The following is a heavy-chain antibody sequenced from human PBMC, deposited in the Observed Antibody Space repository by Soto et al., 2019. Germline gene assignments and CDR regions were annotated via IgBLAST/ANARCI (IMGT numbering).Heavy chain of an antibody. CDR2: IYYDGSNK. CDR1: GFTFSSYG. CDR3: ARSQYSSCWYPFDY. V-gene: IGHV3-33*01. Sequence: QVQLVESGGGVVQPGRSLRVSCAASGFTFSSYGMHWVLQAPGKGLEWVAVIYYDGSNKYYADSVKGRFTISRDNSKNTLYLQMNSLRAEDTAVFYCARSQYSSCWYPFDYWGQGTLVTVSS. D-gene: IGHD6-13*01. J-gene: IGHJ4*02.